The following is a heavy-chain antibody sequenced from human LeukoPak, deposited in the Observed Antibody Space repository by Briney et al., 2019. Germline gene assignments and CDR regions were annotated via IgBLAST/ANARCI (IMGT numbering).Heavy chain of an antibody. CDR1: GYSISSGYF. J-gene: IGHJ4*02. Sequence: SETLSLTCAVSGYSISSGYFWGWLRQPPGKGLEWIGSIYHSGSTYYNPSLKSRVTISVDTSKNQFPLKLSSGAAADTAVDYCAREVAVAGTGDYWGQGTLGTVSS. D-gene: IGHD6-19*01. V-gene: IGHV4-38-2*01. CDR2: IYHSGST. CDR3: AREVAVAGTGDY.